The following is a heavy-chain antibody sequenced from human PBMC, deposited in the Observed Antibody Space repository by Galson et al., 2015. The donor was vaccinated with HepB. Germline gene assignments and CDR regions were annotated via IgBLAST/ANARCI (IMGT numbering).Heavy chain of an antibody. CDR2: ISYDGSNK. CDR1: GFTFSSYG. CDR3: AKDGEWLLPPYYYYYMDV. Sequence: SLRLSCAASGFTFSSYGMHWVRQAPGKGLEWVAVISYDGSNKYYADSVKGRFTISRDNSKNTLYLQMNSLRAEDTAVYYCAKDGEWLLPPYYYYYMDVWGKGTTVTVSS. D-gene: IGHD3-22*01. J-gene: IGHJ6*03. V-gene: IGHV3-30*18.